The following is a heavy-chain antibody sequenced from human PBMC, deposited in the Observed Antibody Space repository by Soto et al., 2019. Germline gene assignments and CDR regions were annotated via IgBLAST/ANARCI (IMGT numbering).Heavy chain of an antibody. CDR3: ARGVSGYSGYDFPYYYYYGMDV. J-gene: IGHJ6*02. CDR2: ISAYNGNT. CDR1: GYTFTSYG. V-gene: IGHV1-18*04. Sequence: ASVKVSCKASGYTFTSYGISWVRQARGQGLEWMGWISAYNGNTNYAQKLQGRVTMTTDTSTSTAYMELRSLRSDDTAVYYCARGVSGYSGYDFPYYYYYGMDVWGQGTTVTVSS. D-gene: IGHD5-12*01.